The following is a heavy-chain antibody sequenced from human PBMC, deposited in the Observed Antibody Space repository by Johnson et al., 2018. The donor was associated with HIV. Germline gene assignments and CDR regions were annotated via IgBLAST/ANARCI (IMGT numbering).Heavy chain of an antibody. CDR3: AKEGLRSSLRSGDAFDI. V-gene: IGHV3-48*03. CDR1: GFTFSSYE. D-gene: IGHD6-6*01. Sequence: VQLVESGGGLVQPGGSLRLSCAASGFTFSSYEMNWVRQAPGKGLEWVSYISSSGSTIFYADSVKGRFTISRDDSQNIAYLQMNSLKTEDTAVYYCAKEGLRSSLRSGDAFDIWGHGTLVTVSS. J-gene: IGHJ3*02. CDR2: ISSSGSTI.